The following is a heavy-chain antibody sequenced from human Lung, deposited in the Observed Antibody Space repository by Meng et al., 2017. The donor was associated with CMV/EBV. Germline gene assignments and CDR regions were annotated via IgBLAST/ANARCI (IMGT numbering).Heavy chain of an antibody. V-gene: IGHV4-59*01. Sequence: SETLSLXCTVSGGSIFNYYWSWIRQPPGKGLEWIGYIYYSGNTNYNPSLKSRVTISVDTSKDQFSLKLSSVTAADTAVYYCARGDSGYDTPDYWGQETLVTVSS. CDR2: IYYSGNT. J-gene: IGHJ4*02. CDR3: ARGDSGYDTPDY. CDR1: GGSIFNYY. D-gene: IGHD5-12*01.